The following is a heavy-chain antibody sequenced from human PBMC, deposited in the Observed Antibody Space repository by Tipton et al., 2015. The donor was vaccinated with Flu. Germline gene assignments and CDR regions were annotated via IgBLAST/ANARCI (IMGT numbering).Heavy chain of an antibody. CDR1: GGSISSYY. V-gene: IGHV4-59*08. CDR2: TYYSGST. Sequence: TLSLTCTVSGGSISSYYWSWIRQPPGKGLEWIGYTYYSGSTNYNPSLKSRVTISVDTSKNQFSLNLASVTAADTAVYYCARRSTTAAPYYFDYWGQGILVTVSS. D-gene: IGHD1-1*01. J-gene: IGHJ4*02. CDR3: ARRSTTAAPYYFDY.